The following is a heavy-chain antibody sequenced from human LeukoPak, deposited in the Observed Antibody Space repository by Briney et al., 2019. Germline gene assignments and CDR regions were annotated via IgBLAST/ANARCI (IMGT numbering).Heavy chain of an antibody. V-gene: IGHV4-59*08. J-gene: IGHJ4*02. Sequence: PSETLSLTCTVSGGSISSYYWSWIRQPPGKGLEWIGYIYYSGSTNYNPSLKNRVTISVDTSKNQFSLKLSSVTAADTAVYYCALGYSSSWYHYWGQGTLVTVSS. CDR3: ALGYSSSWYHY. CDR1: GGSISSYY. CDR2: IYYSGST. D-gene: IGHD6-13*01.